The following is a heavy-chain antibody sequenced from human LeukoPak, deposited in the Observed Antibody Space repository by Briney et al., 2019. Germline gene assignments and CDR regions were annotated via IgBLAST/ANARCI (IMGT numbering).Heavy chain of an antibody. V-gene: IGHV4-4*07. CDR3: ARRGWFGELPDY. CDR1: GDSISSYY. CDR2: IHTSGST. Sequence: SETLSLTCTVSGDSISSYYWSWIRQPAGKGLEWIGRIHTSGSTNHNPSLTSRVTMSVDTSKNQFSLKLSSVTAADTAVYYCARRGWFGELPDYWGQGTLVTVSS. J-gene: IGHJ4*02. D-gene: IGHD3-10*01.